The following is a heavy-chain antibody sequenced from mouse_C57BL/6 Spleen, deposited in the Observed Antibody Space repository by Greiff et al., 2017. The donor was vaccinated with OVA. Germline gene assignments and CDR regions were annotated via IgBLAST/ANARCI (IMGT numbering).Heavy chain of an antibody. CDR2: IYPSDSET. Sequence: QVQLQQSGAELVRPGSSVKLSCKASGYTFTSYWMDWVKQRPGQGLEWIGNIYPSDSETHYNQKFKDKATLTVDKSSSTAYMQLSSLTSEDSAVYYCAREGGYSNYGFNYWGQGTTLTVSS. CDR3: AREGGYSNYGFNY. D-gene: IGHD2-5*01. CDR1: GYTFTSYW. J-gene: IGHJ2*01. V-gene: IGHV1-61*01.